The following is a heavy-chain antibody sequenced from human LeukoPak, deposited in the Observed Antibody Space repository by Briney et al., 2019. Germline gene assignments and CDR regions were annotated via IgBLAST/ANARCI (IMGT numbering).Heavy chain of an antibody. V-gene: IGHV1-69*04. CDR1: GGTFSSYA. CDR2: IIPILGIA. CDR3: ARVGVVNKFDY. D-gene: IGHD3-3*01. J-gene: IGHJ4*02. Sequence: SVKVSCKASGGTFSSYAISWVRQAPGQGLEWMGRIIPILGIANYAQKFQGRVTITADKSTSTAYMELSSLRSEDTAVYYCARVGVVNKFDYWGQGTLVTVSS.